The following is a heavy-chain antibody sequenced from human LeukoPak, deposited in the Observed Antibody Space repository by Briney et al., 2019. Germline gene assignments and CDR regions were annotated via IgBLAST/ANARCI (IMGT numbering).Heavy chain of an antibody. CDR3: TREKSSTTCSYV. CDR2: LNPNSGGT. V-gene: IGHV1-2*02. CDR1: GYTFTDYN. J-gene: IGHJ6*02. Sequence: ASVRVSYQASGYTFTDYNMHWVRQAPGQGLEWMGWLNPNSGGTNYAQKFQGRVTMTRDTSISTAYMELSRLRSDDTAAYYCTREKSSTTCSYVWGQGTTVTVSS. D-gene: IGHD2-2*01.